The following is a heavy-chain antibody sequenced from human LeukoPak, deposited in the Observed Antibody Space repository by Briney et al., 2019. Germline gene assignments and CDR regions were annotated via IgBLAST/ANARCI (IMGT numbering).Heavy chain of an antibody. CDR3: VSRHQLVQGAFDI. CDR1: DGSINSGDHY. Sequence: PSETLSLTCTVSDGSINSGDHYWSWIRQHPGKGLEWMGYIYYSGSTYYNPSLKSRVTISVDTSKNQFSLKLSSVTAADTAVYYCVSRHQLVQGAFDIWGQGTMFTVSS. CDR2: IYYSGST. J-gene: IGHJ3*02. V-gene: IGHV4-31*03. D-gene: IGHD6-13*01.